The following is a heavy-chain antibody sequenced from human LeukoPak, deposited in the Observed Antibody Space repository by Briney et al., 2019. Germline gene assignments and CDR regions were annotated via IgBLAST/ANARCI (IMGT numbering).Heavy chain of an antibody. V-gene: IGHV3-30*18. D-gene: IGHD5-18*01. J-gene: IGHJ3*02. Sequence: PGGSLRLSCAASGLTFTTSVINWVRQAPGKGLEWVAALSDDGRDEYYAESVKGRFTISRDNSKNTVHLQMNSLRAEDTAVYYCAKGDDTAMTNGAFDIWGQGTMVTVSS. CDR2: LSDDGRDE. CDR3: AKGDDTAMTNGAFDI. CDR1: GLTFTTSV.